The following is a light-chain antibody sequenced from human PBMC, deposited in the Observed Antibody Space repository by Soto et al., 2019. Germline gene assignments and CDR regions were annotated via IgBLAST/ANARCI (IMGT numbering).Light chain of an antibody. CDR1: SSEVGTYNY. CDR3: SSYTTRSTFYV. J-gene: IGLJ1*01. V-gene: IGLV2-14*01. CDR2: EVT. Sequence: QASLTQPASLSGSPGQSITISCTGSSSEVGTYNYVSWYQRHPGKAPKLIIYEVTNRPSGVSNRFSGSKSGNTASLTISGLRAEDEADYYCSSYTTRSTFYVFGTGTKVTVL.